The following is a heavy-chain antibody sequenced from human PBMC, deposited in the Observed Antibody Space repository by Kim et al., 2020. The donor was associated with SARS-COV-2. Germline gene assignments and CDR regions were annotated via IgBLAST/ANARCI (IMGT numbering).Heavy chain of an antibody. V-gene: IGHV4-39*01. D-gene: IGHD3-22*01. CDR1: GGSISSSSYY. J-gene: IGHJ4*02. Sequence: SETLSLTCTVSGGSISSSSYYWGWIRQPPGKGLEWIGSIYYSGSTYYNPSLKSRVTISVDTSKNQFSLKLSSVTAADTAVYYCASTYYYDSSGYYYFDYWGQGTLVTVSS. CDR2: IYYSGST. CDR3: ASTYYYDSSGYYYFDY.